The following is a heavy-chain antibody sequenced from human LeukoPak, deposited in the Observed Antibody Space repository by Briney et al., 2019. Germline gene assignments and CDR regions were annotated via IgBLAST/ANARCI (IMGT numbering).Heavy chain of an antibody. D-gene: IGHD3-22*01. J-gene: IGHJ4*02. CDR3: AGNHYYDSSGYTFDY. V-gene: IGHV4-59*01. Sequence: PSETLSLTCTVSGGSISSYYWSWIRQPPGKGLEWIAYIYYTGSTNYNPSLKSRVTISVDTSENQFSLKVTSVTAADTAVYYCAGNHYYDSSGYTFDYWGQGTLVTVST. CDR1: GGSISSYY. CDR2: IYYTGST.